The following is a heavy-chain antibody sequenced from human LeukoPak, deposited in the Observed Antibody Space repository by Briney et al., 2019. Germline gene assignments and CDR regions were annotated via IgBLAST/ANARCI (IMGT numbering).Heavy chain of an antibody. V-gene: IGHV3-66*01. Sequence: GGSLRLSCAASVFSVTSNHMNWVRQAPRKGREWVSIIYTGGTTHYAYSLNDRFTISRDDSINTLYLQMNSLRAEDTAVYYCARDSSSYYFDYWGQGTLVTVSS. CDR3: ARDSSSYYFDY. D-gene: IGHD6-6*01. CDR2: IYTGGTT. J-gene: IGHJ4*02. CDR1: VFSVTSNH.